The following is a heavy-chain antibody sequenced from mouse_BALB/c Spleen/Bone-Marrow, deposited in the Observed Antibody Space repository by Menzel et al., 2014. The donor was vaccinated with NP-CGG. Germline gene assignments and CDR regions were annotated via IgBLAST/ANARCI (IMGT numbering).Heavy chain of an antibody. J-gene: IGHJ4*01. CDR3: AREVRAPWYAMDY. V-gene: IGHV1-67*01. Sequence: LMESGPEVVRPGVSVKISCKGSGYTFXDYAMHWVKQSHAKSLEWIGVISTYNGNTNYNQKFKGKATMTVDKSSSTAYMELARLTSEDSAIYYCAREVRAPWYAMDYWGQGTSVTVSS. CDR2: ISTYNGNT. CDR1: GYTFXDYA. D-gene: IGHD2-14*01.